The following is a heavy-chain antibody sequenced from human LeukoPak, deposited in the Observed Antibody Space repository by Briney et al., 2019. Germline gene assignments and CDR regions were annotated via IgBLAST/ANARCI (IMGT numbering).Heavy chain of an antibody. CDR3: ARMDYYGSGSYYMVPFDY. CDR1: GGSFSGYY. J-gene: IGHJ4*02. Sequence: SETLSLTCAVYGGSFSGYYWSWIRQPPGKGLGWIGEINHSGSTNYNPSLKGRVTISVDTSKNQFSPKLSSVTAADTAVYYCARMDYYGSGSYYMVPFDYWGQGTLVTVSS. V-gene: IGHV4-34*01. D-gene: IGHD3-10*01. CDR2: INHSGST.